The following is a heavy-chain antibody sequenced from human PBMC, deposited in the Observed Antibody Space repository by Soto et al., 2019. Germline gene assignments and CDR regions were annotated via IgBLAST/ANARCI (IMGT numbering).Heavy chain of an antibody. CDR2: ISAYNGNT. Sequence: ASVKVSCKASGYTFTSYGISWVRQAPGQGLEWMGWISAYNGNTNYAQKLQGRVTMTTDTSTSTAYMELRSLRSDDTAVYYCARGSGSGSWNYYGMDVWGQGTTVTVSS. CDR1: GYTFTSYG. V-gene: IGHV1-18*01. CDR3: ARGSGSGSWNYYGMDV. D-gene: IGHD3-10*01. J-gene: IGHJ6*02.